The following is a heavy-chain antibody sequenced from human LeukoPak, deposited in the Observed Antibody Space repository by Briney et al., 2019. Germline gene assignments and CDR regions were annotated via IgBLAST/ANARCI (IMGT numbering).Heavy chain of an antibody. D-gene: IGHD1-26*01. V-gene: IGHV3-7*03. CDR2: IRQDGDTK. Sequence: GGSLRLSCAASGFPFNAYWMTWVRQAPGKGLEWVANIRQDGDTKYYVDSVKGRFTISRDNAKNSLYLQMNSLRAEDTAVYYCARELTYSGSYFGYYYYGMDVWGQGTTVTVSS. CDR1: GFPFNAYW. J-gene: IGHJ6*02. CDR3: ARELTYSGSYFGYYYYGMDV.